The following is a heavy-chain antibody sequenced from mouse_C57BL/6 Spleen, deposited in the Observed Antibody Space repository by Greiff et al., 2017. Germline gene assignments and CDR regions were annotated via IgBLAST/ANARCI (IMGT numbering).Heavy chain of an antibody. CDR3: ARQTDYGSSYWYFDV. J-gene: IGHJ1*03. Sequence: DVKLVESGGGLVQPGGSLKLSCAASGFTFSDYYMYWVRQTPEKRLEWVAYISNGGGSTYYPDTVKGRFTISRDNAKNTLYLQMSRLKSEDTAMYYCARQTDYGSSYWYFDVWGTGTTVTVAS. CDR1: GFTFSDYY. D-gene: IGHD1-1*01. CDR2: ISNGGGST. V-gene: IGHV5-12*01.